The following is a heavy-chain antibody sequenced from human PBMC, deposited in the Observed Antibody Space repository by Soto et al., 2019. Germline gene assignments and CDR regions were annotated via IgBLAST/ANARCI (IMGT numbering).Heavy chain of an antibody. D-gene: IGHD3-9*01. V-gene: IGHV4-39*01. CDR3: GRLEGLATISYYFDY. J-gene: IGHJ4*02. CDR2: VYYSGGT. Sequence: ASETLSLTCTFSGGSVSSSSYYWGWVRPPPGKGLEWIGSVYYSGGTYYNPSLESRVTISVDKSKNQFSLKLMSLSAADTAVYYCGRLEGLATISYYFDYWGQGALVTVSS. CDR1: GGSVSSSSYY.